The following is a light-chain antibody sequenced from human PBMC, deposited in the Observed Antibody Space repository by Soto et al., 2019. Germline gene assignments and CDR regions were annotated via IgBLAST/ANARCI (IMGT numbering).Light chain of an antibody. CDR1: QSVNSN. CDR2: GIS. CDR3: QHYNSYSEA. J-gene: IGKJ1*01. V-gene: IGKV3-15*01. Sequence: EIVLTQSPFTLSFSPGGGGTLSFIASQSVNSNYLAWYQQHPGQPPRLLIYGISTRATGIPARFSGSGSGTEFSLTISGLQSEDSATYYCQHYNSYSEAFGQGTKVDIK.